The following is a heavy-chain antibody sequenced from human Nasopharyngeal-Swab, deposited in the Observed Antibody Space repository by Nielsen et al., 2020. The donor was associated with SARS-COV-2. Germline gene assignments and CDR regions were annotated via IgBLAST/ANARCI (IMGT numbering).Heavy chain of an antibody. Sequence: ASVKVSCKASGYTFTSYDINWVRQATGQGLEWMGWMNPNSGNTGYAQKFQGRVTMTRNTSISTAYMELSNLRSEDTAVYYCVHSSSYYYGMDVWGQGTTVTVSS. CDR3: VHSSSYYYGMDV. CDR1: GYTFTSYD. CDR2: MNPNSGNT. J-gene: IGHJ6*02. V-gene: IGHV1-8*01. D-gene: IGHD5-18*01.